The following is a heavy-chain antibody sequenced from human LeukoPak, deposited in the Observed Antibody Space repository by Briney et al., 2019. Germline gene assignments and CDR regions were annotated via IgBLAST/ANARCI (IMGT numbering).Heavy chain of an antibody. D-gene: IGHD5-18*01. V-gene: IGHV3-30-3*01. CDR3: ARDPSPIGPLRGYSYGPLDY. CDR2: ISYDGSNK. Sequence: PGGSLRLSRAASGFTFSSYAMHWVRKAPGKGLEWVAVISYDGSNKYYADSVKGRFTISRDNSKNTLYLQMNSLRAEDTAVYYCARDPSPIGPLRGYSYGPLDYWGQGTLVTVSS. J-gene: IGHJ4*02. CDR1: GFTFSSYA.